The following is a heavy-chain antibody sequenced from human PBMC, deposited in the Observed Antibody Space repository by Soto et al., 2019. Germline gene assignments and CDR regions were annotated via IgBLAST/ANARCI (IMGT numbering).Heavy chain of an antibody. V-gene: IGHV3-74*01. CDR2: IKGAASST. Sequence: EVPLVESGGGLVQPGGSLRISCAASGFTFSSYWMHWVRQAPGKGLVWVSRIKGAASSTNYADLVKGRFIISRDSAENTLYLQMNSLRAEDTAVYYCARGLPGYYGADVWGQGTTVTVSS. J-gene: IGHJ6*02. D-gene: IGHD5-18*01. CDR3: ARGLPGYYGADV. CDR1: GFTFSSYW.